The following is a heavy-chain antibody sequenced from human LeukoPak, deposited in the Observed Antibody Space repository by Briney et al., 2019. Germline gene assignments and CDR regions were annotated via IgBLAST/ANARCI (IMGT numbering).Heavy chain of an antibody. CDR2: IHPADSDT. V-gene: IGHV5-51*01. CDR1: GPDFHNYW. CDR3: ARRYYDSSEFDP. J-gene: IGHJ5*02. Sequence: GEALKISCKASGPDFHNYWIGWVRQMPGKGLEWMGIIHPADSDTVYRAPCSGQVTISANTPTSTAYLQWSSLEASDTAMYYCARRYYDSSEFDPWGQGTLVTVSS. D-gene: IGHD3-22*01.